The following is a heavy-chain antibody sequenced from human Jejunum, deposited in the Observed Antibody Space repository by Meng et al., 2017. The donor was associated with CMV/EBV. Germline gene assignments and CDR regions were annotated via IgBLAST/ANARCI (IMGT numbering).Heavy chain of an antibody. V-gene: IGHV3-30-3*01. Sequence: FSCYAMHWVRQAPGKGLEWVAVISYDGSNKYYADSVKGRFTISRDNSKNTLYLQMNSLTAEDTAVYYCARRGGYCSSPSCPGAFDIWGHGTMVTVSS. D-gene: IGHD2-2*01. CDR1: FSCYA. CDR2: ISYDGSNK. J-gene: IGHJ3*02. CDR3: ARRGGYCSSPSCPGAFDI.